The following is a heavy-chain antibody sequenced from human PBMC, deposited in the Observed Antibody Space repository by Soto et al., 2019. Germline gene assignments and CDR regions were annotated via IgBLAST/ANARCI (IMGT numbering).Heavy chain of an antibody. D-gene: IGHD2-21*01. J-gene: IGHJ5*01. CDR3: GRVVEGATRHTDFDS. CDR2: VYYSGGA. Sequence: SDTLSLTCAVSGVSIHNSHSFWGWIRQPPGKGLEFIANVYYSGGAHYNPSFKSRVTISVDTATNQVSLRMSSVTAADTAVYFCGRVVEGATRHTDFDSWGQGTLVTVSS. V-gene: IGHV4-39*01. CDR1: GVSIHNSHSF.